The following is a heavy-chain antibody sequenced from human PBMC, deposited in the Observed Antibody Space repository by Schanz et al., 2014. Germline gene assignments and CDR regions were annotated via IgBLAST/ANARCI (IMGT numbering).Heavy chain of an antibody. CDR2: LDLEDGEI. V-gene: IGHV1-24*01. CDR3: ATAEDASGSYGLPACGV. J-gene: IGHJ6*02. CDR1: GYTLSKLS. Sequence: QVQLVQSGAEVKKAGASVKVSCKVSGYTLSKLSIHWVRQAPGKGLEWMGGLDLEDGEIVYAEQLKGRVTMNEDPSTDTAYMELSSLRSQDTAVYYCATAEDASGSYGLPACGVWGQGTTVIVSS. D-gene: IGHD3-10*01.